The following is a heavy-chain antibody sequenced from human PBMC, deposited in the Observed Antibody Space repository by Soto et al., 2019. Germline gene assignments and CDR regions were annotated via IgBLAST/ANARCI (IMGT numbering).Heavy chain of an antibody. D-gene: IGHD5-12*01. J-gene: IGHJ4*02. V-gene: IGHV3-23*01. CDR2: ISGSGGST. CDR1: VFTFSSSA. Sequence: EVQLLESGGGLVQPGGSLRLSCAASVFTFSSSAMSCVRQAPGKGLEWVLAISGSGGSTYYADSVKGRFTISRDNSTNTLYLQMNSLRAEDTAVYYCAKGEMATTGSPFDYWGQGTLVTVSS. CDR3: AKGEMATTGSPFDY.